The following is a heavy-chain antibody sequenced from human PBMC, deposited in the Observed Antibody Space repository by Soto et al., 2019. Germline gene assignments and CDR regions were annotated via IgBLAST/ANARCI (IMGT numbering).Heavy chain of an antibody. Sequence: PSETLSLTCTVSGGSVSSGSYYWSWIRQPPGKGLEWIGYIYYSGSTNYNPSLKSRVTISVDTSKNQFSLKLSSVTAADTAVYYCASFTIFGVVIYYWGQGTLVTVSS. CDR1: GGSVSSGSYY. D-gene: IGHD3-3*01. J-gene: IGHJ4*02. CDR2: IYYSGST. CDR3: ASFTIFGVVIYY. V-gene: IGHV4-61*01.